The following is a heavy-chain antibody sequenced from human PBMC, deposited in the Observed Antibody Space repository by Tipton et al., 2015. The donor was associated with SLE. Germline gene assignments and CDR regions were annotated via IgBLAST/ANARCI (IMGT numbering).Heavy chain of an antibody. D-gene: IGHD3-16*01. Sequence: TLSLTCTVSGVSISDHYWTWIRQPPGKGLEWLTYVFYSEPPNFNRAHYNPSLLGRVTISVDPSRNQFSLRLTSVTAADTAVYYCANYHYDATGSQSVKYWGQGALVTVSS. CDR3: ANYHYDATGSQSVKY. CDR2: VFYSEPPNFNRA. CDR1: GVSISDHY. J-gene: IGHJ4*02. V-gene: IGHV4-59*11.